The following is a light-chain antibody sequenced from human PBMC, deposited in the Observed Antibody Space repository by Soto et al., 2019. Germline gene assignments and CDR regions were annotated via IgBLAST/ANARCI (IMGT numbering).Light chain of an antibody. CDR1: QSISSY. CDR2: AAS. CDR3: QQSYSTPPT. J-gene: IGKJ1*01. Sequence: DIQMTQSPYSLSASVGERVTITCRASQSISSYLNWYQQKPGKAPKLLIYAASSLQSGVPSRFSVSGSGTDFTLTISSLQPEDFATYYCQQSYSTPPTFGQGTKVELK. V-gene: IGKV1-39*01.